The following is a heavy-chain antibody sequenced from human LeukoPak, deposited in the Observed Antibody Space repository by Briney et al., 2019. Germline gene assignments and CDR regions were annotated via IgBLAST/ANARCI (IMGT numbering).Heavy chain of an antibody. CDR3: ATSVRGGIAARPFDY. D-gene: IGHD6-6*01. J-gene: IGHJ4*02. Sequence: ASVKVSCKTSGYTFTSNGISWVRQAPGQGLEWMGWISGYNGNTNYVQNLQGRVTMTTDTSTSTAYMELRSLRSEDTAVYYCATSVRGGIAARPFDYWGQGTLVTVSS. V-gene: IGHV1-18*01. CDR2: ISGYNGNT. CDR1: GYTFTSNG.